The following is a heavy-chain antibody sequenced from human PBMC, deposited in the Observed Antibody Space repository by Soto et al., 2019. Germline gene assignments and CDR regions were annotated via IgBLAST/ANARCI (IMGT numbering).Heavy chain of an antibody. D-gene: IGHD3-3*01. CDR1: GGTFSSYS. J-gene: IGHJ4*02. CDR2: IIPIFGTA. Sequence: QVQLVQSGAEVKKPGSSVKVSCQDSGGTFSSYSINWVLRAPGQGLEWMGEIIPIFGTANYGQKFQGRVTFKADESTSTAYMELSSMRSEYTAVYYCARDVWRHCGGIGYWGPVTLVTVSS. V-gene: IGHV1-69*01. CDR3: ARDVWRHCGGIGY.